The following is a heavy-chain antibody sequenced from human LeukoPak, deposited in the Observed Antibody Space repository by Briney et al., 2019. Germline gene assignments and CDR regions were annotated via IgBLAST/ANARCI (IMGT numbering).Heavy chain of an antibody. J-gene: IGHJ6*02. V-gene: IGHV3-23*01. CDR2: ISGSGGST. CDR1: GFTFSSYA. CDR3: AKGAQADRYYYYYYGMDV. Sequence: GASLRLSCAVSGFTFSSYAMSWVRQAPGKGLEWVSAISGSGGSTYYADSVKGRFTISRDNSKNTLYLQMNSLRAEDTAVYYCAKGAQADRYYYYYYGMDVWGQGTTVTVSS. D-gene: IGHD1-14*01.